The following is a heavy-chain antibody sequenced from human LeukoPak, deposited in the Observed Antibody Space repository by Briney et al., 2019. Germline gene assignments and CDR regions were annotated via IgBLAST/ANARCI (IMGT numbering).Heavy chain of an antibody. CDR1: GFTFSSYA. Sequence: HPGGSLRLSCAASGFTFSSYAMSWVRQAPGKGLEWVSAISGSGGSTYYADSGKGRFTISRDNSKNTLYLQMNSLRAEDTAVYYCAKDQIEGYCSGGSCYFGTYFDYWGQGTLVTVSS. D-gene: IGHD2-15*01. V-gene: IGHV3-23*01. CDR3: AKDQIEGYCSGGSCYFGTYFDY. J-gene: IGHJ4*02. CDR2: ISGSGGST.